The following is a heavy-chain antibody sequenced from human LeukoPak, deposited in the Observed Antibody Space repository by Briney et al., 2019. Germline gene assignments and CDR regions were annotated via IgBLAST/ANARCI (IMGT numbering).Heavy chain of an antibody. V-gene: IGHV3-9*01. CDR2: ISWNSGSI. J-gene: IGHJ4*02. D-gene: IGHD5-12*01. Sequence: GGSLRLSCAASGFTFHQYAIHWVRQVPGKGLEWVSGISWNSGSIGYADSVRGRFTIPRDNAKNSVYLQMNSLRAEDTALYYCAKDKAPLYSGYDWDLDFWGQGTLVIVSS. CDR1: GFTFHQYA. CDR3: AKDKAPLYSGYDWDLDF.